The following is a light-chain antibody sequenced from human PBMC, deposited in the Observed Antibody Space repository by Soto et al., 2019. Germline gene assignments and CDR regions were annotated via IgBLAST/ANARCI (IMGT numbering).Light chain of an antibody. CDR3: HQYDISPTT. J-gene: IGKJ1*01. Sequence: EIVLTQSPGTLSLSPGERATLSCRASQSIYSSFLAWYQQKPGQAPRLLIYDASSRATGIPDRFSGSGSGTDFILTISRLEPEDFAVYYCHQYDISPTTFGQRTKVEIK. CDR2: DAS. CDR1: QSIYSSF. V-gene: IGKV3-20*01.